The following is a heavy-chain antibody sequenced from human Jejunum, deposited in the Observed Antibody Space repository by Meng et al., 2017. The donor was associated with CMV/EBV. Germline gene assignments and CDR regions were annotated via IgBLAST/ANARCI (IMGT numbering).Heavy chain of an antibody. V-gene: IGHV1-69*12. CDR2: IIAVLTTP. Sequence: QGQLRQSGAEVKSPGSSVRLSCKSSGGVFNNYALTWVRQAPGQGLEWMGGIIAVLTTPNYAPKFQGRLTITADASTGTTYMELSSLTSEDTAVYFCARGFTNGWQPFDFWGQGTLVTVSS. CDR1: GGVFNNYA. D-gene: IGHD2-8*01. CDR3: ARGFTNGWQPFDF. J-gene: IGHJ4*02.